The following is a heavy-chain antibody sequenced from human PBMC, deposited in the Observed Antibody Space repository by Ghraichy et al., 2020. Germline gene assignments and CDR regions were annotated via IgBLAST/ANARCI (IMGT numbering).Heavy chain of an antibody. Sequence: SETLSLTCAVSGGSISSSNWWSWVRQPPGKGLEWIGEIYHSGSTNYNPSLKSRVTISVDKSKNQFSLKLSSVTAADTAVYYCARVTPSPTYYDFWSGYYTGGYYFDYWGQGTLVTVSS. D-gene: IGHD3-3*01. CDR3: ARVTPSPTYYDFWSGYYTGGYYFDY. V-gene: IGHV4-4*02. CDR1: GGSISSSNW. CDR2: IYHSGST. J-gene: IGHJ4*02.